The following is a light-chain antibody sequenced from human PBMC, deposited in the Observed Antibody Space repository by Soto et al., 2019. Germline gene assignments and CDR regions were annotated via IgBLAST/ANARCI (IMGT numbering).Light chain of an antibody. CDR1: KSISSW. CDR2: DAS. J-gene: IGKJ5*01. Sequence: DIQMTQSPSTLSASVGGRFTITCRASKSISSWLAWYQQKPWKAPKLLVYDASSLESGVPSSFSGSGSGTEFTLTISSLDHEDFAVYYCQQCSNWHSITFGQGTRLEIK. V-gene: IGKV1-5*01. CDR3: QQCSNWHSIT.